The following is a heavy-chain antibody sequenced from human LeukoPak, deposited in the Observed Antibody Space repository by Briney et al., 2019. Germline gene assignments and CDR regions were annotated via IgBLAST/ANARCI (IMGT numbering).Heavy chain of an antibody. V-gene: IGHV3-21*01. CDR1: GFTFSSYS. CDR3: ARDSDGSGSYYLPPFDY. CDR2: ISSSSSYI. D-gene: IGHD3-10*01. J-gene: IGHJ4*02. Sequence: GGSLRLSCAASGFTFSSYSMNWVRQAPGKGLEWVSSISSSSSYIYYADSVKGRFTISRDNSKNTLYLQMNSLRAEDTAVYYCARDSDGSGSYYLPPFDYWGQGTLVTVSS.